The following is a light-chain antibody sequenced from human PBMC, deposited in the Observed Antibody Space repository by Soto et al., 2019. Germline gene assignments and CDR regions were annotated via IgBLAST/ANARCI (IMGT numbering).Light chain of an antibody. CDR3: QQYYSTPWT. V-gene: IGKV4-1*01. J-gene: IGKJ1*01. CDR2: WAS. CDR1: QRVLYSSNNKNY. Sequence: DIVMTQSPDSLAVSLGERATINCKSSQRVLYSSNNKNYLAWYQQKPRQPPKLLIYWASTRESGVPDRFSGSGSGTDFTLTITSLQAEDVGVYYCQQYYSTPWTFGHGTKVEIK.